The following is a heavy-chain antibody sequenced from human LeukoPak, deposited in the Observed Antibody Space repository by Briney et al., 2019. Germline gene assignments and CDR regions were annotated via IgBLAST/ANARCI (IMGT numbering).Heavy chain of an antibody. CDR2: IYPGDYDT. V-gene: IGHV5-51*01. J-gene: IGHJ4*02. D-gene: IGHD3-22*01. Sequence: GESLKISCKISGYSFTTYWIGWVRQMPGKGLEWMGIIYPGDYDTRYSPSFQGQVTISADKSISTAYLQWSSLKASDTAMYYCARQEYYYDSSGYYYYWGQGTLVTVSS. CDR3: ARQEYYYDSSGYYYY. CDR1: GYSFTTYW.